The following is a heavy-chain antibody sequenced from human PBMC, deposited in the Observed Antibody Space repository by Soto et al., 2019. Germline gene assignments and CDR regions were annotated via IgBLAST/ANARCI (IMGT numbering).Heavy chain of an antibody. J-gene: IGHJ5*02. CDR1: GFTFSSYW. Sequence: GGSLRLSCAASGFTFSSYWMHWVRQAPGKGLVWVSRINSDGSITTYADSVKGRFSISRDNAKNTLYLQMNSLRAEDSAVYYCVRQSNWFAPWGQGTQVTVSS. CDR2: INSDGSIT. CDR3: VRQSNWFAP. V-gene: IGHV3-74*01.